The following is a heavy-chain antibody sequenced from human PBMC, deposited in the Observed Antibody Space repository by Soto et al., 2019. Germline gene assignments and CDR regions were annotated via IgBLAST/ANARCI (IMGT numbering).Heavy chain of an antibody. D-gene: IGHD2-15*01. J-gene: IGHJ4*02. CDR3: ISHSPEDMIRT. CDR2: IRNKANSYAT. CDR1: GFTFSGSS. V-gene: IGHV3-73*02. Sequence: EVQLVESGGGLVQPGGSLKLSCAASGFTFSGSSVHWVRQASGKGLEWVGRIRNKANSYATSYAASVRGRFTISRDDSKNTAFLQINSLNTEDTAVYYCISHSPEDMIRTWGQGTLVTVSS.